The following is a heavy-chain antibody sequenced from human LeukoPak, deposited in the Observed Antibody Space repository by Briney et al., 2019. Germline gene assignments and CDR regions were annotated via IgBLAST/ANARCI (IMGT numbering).Heavy chain of an antibody. Sequence: GGSLRLSCAASGFTFSSYAMSWVRQAPGKGLEWVSAISGSGGSTYYADSVKGRFTISRDNSKNTLYLQMNSLRAEDTAVYYCAKDGIWLGDLPSIDYWGQGTLVTVSS. CDR2: ISGSGGST. CDR3: AKDGIWLGDLPSIDY. V-gene: IGHV3-23*01. CDR1: GFTFSSYA. J-gene: IGHJ4*02. D-gene: IGHD3-10*01.